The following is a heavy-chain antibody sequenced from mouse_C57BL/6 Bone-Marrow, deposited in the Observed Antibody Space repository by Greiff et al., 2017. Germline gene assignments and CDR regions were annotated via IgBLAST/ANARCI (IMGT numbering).Heavy chain of an antibody. J-gene: IGHJ1*03. V-gene: IGHV1-85*01. D-gene: IGHD1-1*01. Sequence: QVQLQQSGPELVKPGASVKLSCKASGYTFTSYDINWVKQRPGQGLGWIGWMYPRDGSTKYNEKFKGKATLTVDTSSRTAYMELHSLTSEDSAVYCCARLEFDGSSGDWYFDVWGTGTTVTVSS. CDR1: GYTFTSYD. CDR3: ARLEFDGSSGDWYFDV. CDR2: MYPRDGST.